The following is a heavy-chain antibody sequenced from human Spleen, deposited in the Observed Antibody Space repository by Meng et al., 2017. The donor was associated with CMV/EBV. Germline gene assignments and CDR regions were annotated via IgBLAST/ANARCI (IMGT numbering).Heavy chain of an antibody. D-gene: IGHD1-1*01. Sequence: ASVKVSCKASGGTFNSYPVSWVRQAPGQGLEWMGIINPSGGSTSYAQKFQGRVTMTRDTSTSTVYMEVSSLRSEDTAVYYCAREPTTYYFDYWGQGTQVTVSS. V-gene: IGHV1-46*02. J-gene: IGHJ4*02. CDR2: INPSGGST. CDR3: AREPTTYYFDY. CDR1: GGTFNSYP.